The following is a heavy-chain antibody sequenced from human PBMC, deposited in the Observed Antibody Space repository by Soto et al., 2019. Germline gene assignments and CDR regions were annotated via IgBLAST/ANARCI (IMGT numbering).Heavy chain of an antibody. CDR3: VRSVVVRGVFTFDC. CDR2: INTGNGNI. V-gene: IGHV1-3*04. CDR1: GYTFKSYA. J-gene: IGHJ4*02. D-gene: IGHD3-10*01. Sequence: ASVKVSCKASGYTFKSYAMHWVRQAPGQRLEWMGWINTGNGNIKYSQKFQGRVTITRDTSASTAYMEVSSLRSEDTAIYYCVRSVVVRGVFTFDCWGQGTPVTVSS.